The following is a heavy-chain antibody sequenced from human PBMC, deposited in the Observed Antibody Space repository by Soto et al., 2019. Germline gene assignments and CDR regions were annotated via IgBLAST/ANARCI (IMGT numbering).Heavy chain of an antibody. J-gene: IGHJ3*01. Sequence: QEQLVESGGGVVQPGTSLRLSCTASGFSFSTYAMYWVRQAPGKGLEWVAIISYDGSNAQYAVSVKGRFTVARDNYKNTLYVQMPRLPAEDTAVYYCASGGGVFGELLLNSYDAFDLWGQGKLVTVS. CDR1: GFSFSTYA. CDR3: ASGGGVFGELLLNSYDAFDL. V-gene: IGHV3-30*14. CDR2: ISYDGSNA. D-gene: IGHD3-10*02.